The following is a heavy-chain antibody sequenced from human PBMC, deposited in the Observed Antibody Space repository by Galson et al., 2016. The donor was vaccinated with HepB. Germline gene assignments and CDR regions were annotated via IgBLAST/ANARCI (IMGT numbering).Heavy chain of an antibody. J-gene: IGHJ4*02. CDR1: GFVFSNFG. Sequence: SLRLSCAASGFVFSNFGLSWVRQAPGKGLEWVASICTRRTTYYSDSVQGRFTIPRDNSNNTLYLQMNGLRAEDTAVYYCAKERLVRRIFDHWGQGTLLTVSS. CDR3: AKERLVRRIFDH. V-gene: IGHV3-23*01. D-gene: IGHD1-1*01. CDR2: ICTRRTT.